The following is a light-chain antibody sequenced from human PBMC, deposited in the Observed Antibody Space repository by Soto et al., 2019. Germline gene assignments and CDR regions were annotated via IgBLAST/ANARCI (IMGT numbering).Light chain of an antibody. V-gene: IGKV1-39*01. CDR3: QQYYSYPPWT. CDR1: QTISSY. CDR2: DAS. Sequence: IHMTQSPSSLSASVGNRVTINCRASQTISSYLNWYQQQPGTAPKVLVYDASTLQSGVPSRFSGSGSGTDFTLTISCLQSEDFATYYCQQYYSYPPWTFGQGTKVDIK. J-gene: IGKJ1*01.